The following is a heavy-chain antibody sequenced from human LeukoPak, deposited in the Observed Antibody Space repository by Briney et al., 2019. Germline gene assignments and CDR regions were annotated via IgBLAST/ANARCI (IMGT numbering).Heavy chain of an antibody. Sequence: PGGSLRLSCAASGFTFGDYAMTWFRQAPGKGLECIGFIRTKTYGATTEYAASVKGRFTISRDDSKSIAYLQMNSLKTEDTAVYYCSRDRGYSGYEDFDYWGQGTLVTVSS. CDR3: SRDRGYSGYEDFDY. V-gene: IGHV3-49*03. J-gene: IGHJ4*02. D-gene: IGHD5-12*01. CDR1: GFTFGDYA. CDR2: IRTKTYGATT.